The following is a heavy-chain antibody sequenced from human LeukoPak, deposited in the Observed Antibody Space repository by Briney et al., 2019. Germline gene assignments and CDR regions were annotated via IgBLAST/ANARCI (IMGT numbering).Heavy chain of an antibody. D-gene: IGHD4-11*01. CDR1: GGTFSSYT. J-gene: IGHJ4*02. V-gene: IGHV1-69*02. CDR2: IIPILGIA. Sequence: SVKVSCKASGGTFSSYTISWVRQAPGQGPEWMGRIIPILGIANYAQKFQGRVTITADKSTSTAYMELSSLRSEDTAVYYCARKLGSNIDYWGQGTLVTVSS. CDR3: ARKLGSNIDY.